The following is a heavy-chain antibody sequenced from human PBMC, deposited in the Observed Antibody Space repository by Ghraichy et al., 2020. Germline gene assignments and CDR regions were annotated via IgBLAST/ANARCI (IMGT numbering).Heavy chain of an antibody. CDR2: INHSGST. D-gene: IGHD2-15*01. J-gene: IGHJ3*02. V-gene: IGHV4-34*01. Sequence: SETLSLTCAVYGGSFSGYYWSWIRQPPGKGLEWIGEINHSGSTNYNPSLKSRVTISVDTSKNQFSLKLSSVTAADTAVYYCARNWWELVGRDDAFDIWGQGTMVTVSS. CDR1: GGSFSGYY. CDR3: ARNWWELVGRDDAFDI.